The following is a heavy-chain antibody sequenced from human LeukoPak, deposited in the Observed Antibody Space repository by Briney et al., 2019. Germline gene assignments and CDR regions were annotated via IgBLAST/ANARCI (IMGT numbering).Heavy chain of an antibody. CDR2: ISTDNGYT. CDR3: ARGGPIYGSGSYYAFDI. Sequence: GASVKVSCKASGYTFTSYAISWVRQAPGQGLEWMGWISTDNGYTNYAQKLQGRVTMTTDTSTTTAYMELRSLRSDDTALYYCARGGPIYGSGSYYAFDIWGQGTMVTVSS. D-gene: IGHD3-10*01. J-gene: IGHJ3*02. V-gene: IGHV1-18*01. CDR1: GYTFTSYA.